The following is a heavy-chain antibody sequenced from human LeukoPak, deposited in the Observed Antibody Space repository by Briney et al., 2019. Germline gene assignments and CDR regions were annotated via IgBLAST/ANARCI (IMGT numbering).Heavy chain of an antibody. Sequence: SETLSLTCTVSGGSMSTYYWSWIRQPPGKGLERIGYVYYSGSTKYNPSLKTRVTMSVDTSKNQFSLKLSSVTAADTAVYYCAREGAYSDRGAEYWGQGTLVTVSS. CDR3: AREGAYSDRGAEY. CDR2: VYYSGST. J-gene: IGHJ4*02. CDR1: GGSMSTYY. D-gene: IGHD1-26*01. V-gene: IGHV4-59*01.